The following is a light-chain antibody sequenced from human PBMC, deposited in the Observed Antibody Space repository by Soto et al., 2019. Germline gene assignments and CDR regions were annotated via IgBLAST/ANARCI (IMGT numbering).Light chain of an antibody. V-gene: IGKV1-39*01. J-gene: IGKJ4*01. CDR3: QQTNSFPLT. CDR2: AAS. Sequence: DSQMAQSPSSLSASVGDRFTITCLAIQSISRYLNWYEQKQGKAPKLLIYAASSLQSGVPSRFSGSGSGTDFTLTISSLQPEDFAPYYCQQTNSFPLTFGGGTKVDIK. CDR1: QSISRY.